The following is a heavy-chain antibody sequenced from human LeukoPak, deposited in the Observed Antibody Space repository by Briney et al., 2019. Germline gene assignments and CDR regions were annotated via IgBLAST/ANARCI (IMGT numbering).Heavy chain of an antibody. CDR2: IYPIESKT. CDR1: GYTYNSYW. D-gene: IGHD5-24*01. CDR3: ATRDGYNLWS. V-gene: IGHV5-51*01. J-gene: IGHJ4*02. Sequence: GESLKISCKGSGYTYNSYWIGWVRQMPGKGLEWIGIIYPIESKTKYSQSFEGQVTISADKSINTAYLQWTSLKASDTAMYFCATRDGYNLWSWGQGTLVTVSS.